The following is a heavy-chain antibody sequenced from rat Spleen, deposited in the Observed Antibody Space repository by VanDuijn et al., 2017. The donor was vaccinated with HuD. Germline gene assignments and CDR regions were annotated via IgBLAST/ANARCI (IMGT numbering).Heavy chain of an antibody. D-gene: IGHD1-7*01. Sequence: EVQLVESGGGLVQPGSPLKLSCAVSGFTFSSSWLNWIRQAPGKGLEWVAYISSSSGTIYYADTVKGRFTISRDNAKNTLYLQRSSLRSEETALYYCTRHDYSLFDYWGQGVMVTVSS. J-gene: IGHJ2*01. CDR1: GFTFSSSW. V-gene: IGHV5-34*01. CDR2: ISSSSGTI. CDR3: TRHDYSLFDY.